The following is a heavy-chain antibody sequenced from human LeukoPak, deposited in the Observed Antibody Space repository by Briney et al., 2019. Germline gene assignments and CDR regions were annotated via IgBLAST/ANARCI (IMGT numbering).Heavy chain of an antibody. J-gene: IGHJ5*02. CDR3: AKFTPQGYGWGGYNRFDP. V-gene: IGHV4-59*01. CDR2: IYYSGST. Sequence: SETLSLTCTVSGGSISSYYWSWIRQPPGKGLEWIGYIYYSGSTNYNPSLKSRVTISVDTSKNQFSLNLTSVTAADTAVYYCAKFTPQGYGWGGYNRFDPWGQGTPVTVSS. CDR1: GGSISSYY. D-gene: IGHD3-16*01.